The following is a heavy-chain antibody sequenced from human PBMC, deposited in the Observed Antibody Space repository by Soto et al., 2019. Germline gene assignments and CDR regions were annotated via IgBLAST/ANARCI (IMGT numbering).Heavy chain of an antibody. CDR2: IKDKTEGEAT. Sequence: EVQLVESGGGLVKPGGSLTLSCVATGFTFSNTWMNWVRLAPGKGLEWGGRIKDKTEGEATDYAAPVKGRFTISRDDSKNTLYLQMNSLKSEDTALYNCTPYVAIIGWYHFDNWGKGPLVTVSS. CDR3: TPYVAIIGWYHFDN. CDR1: GFTFSNTW. J-gene: IGHJ4*02. V-gene: IGHV3-15*01. D-gene: IGHD6-19*01.